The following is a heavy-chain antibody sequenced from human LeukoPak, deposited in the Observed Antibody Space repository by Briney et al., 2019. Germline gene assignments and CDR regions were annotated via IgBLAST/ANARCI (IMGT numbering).Heavy chain of an antibody. J-gene: IGHJ3*02. Sequence: ASVKVSCKASGYTFTSYDINWVRQATGQGLEWMGWMNPNSGNTGYAQKFQGRVTITRNTSISTAYMELSSLRSEDTAVYYCARGPQVSYYDFWSGYYPDAFDIWGQGTMVTVSS. D-gene: IGHD3-3*01. CDR2: MNPNSGNT. CDR1: GYTFTSYD. CDR3: ARGPQVSYYDFWSGYYPDAFDI. V-gene: IGHV1-8*03.